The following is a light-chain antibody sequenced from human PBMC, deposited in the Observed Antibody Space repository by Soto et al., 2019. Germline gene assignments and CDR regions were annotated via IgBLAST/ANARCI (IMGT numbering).Light chain of an antibody. V-gene: IGKV3-20*01. J-gene: IGKJ5*01. CDR2: GAS. Sequence: EIVLTQFPGTLSLSPGERATLSCRASQTVSDNSLACYQQKVGRAPRALIYGASNRATGIPDRFSGSGSGTDFTLTINSLGAEDFATYYCQQDASCPITFGQGTRLK. CDR3: QQDASCPIT. CDR1: QTVSDNS.